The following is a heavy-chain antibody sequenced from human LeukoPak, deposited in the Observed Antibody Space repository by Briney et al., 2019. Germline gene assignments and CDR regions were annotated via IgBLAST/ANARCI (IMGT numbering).Heavy chain of an antibody. CDR1: GGTFSSYA. CDR3: ARMYYDFWSGLVGSQRTNYYYYYMDV. V-gene: IGHV1-69*13. CDR2: IIPIFGTA. D-gene: IGHD3-3*01. Sequence: GASVKVSCMASGGTFSSYAISWVRPAAGKGLDWMGRIIPIFGTANYAQKFQGRIKINADESTSTAYMELSSLRSEDTAVNYCARMYYDFWSGLVGSQRTNYYYYYMDVWGKGTTVTVSS. J-gene: IGHJ6*03.